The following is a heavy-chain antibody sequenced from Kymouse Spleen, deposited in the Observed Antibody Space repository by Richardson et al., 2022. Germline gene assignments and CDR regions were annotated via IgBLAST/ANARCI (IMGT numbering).Heavy chain of an antibody. CDR2: IKSKTDGGTT. Sequence: EVQLVESGGGLVKPGGSLRLSCAASGFTFSNAWMSWVRQAPGKGLEWVGRIKSKTDGGTTDYAAPVKGRFTISRDDSKNTLYLQMNSLKTEDTAVYYCTTSLELHYYYGMDVWGQGTTVTVSS. CDR1: GFTFSNAW. D-gene: IGHD1-7*01. CDR3: TTSLELHYYYGMDV. J-gene: IGHJ6*02. V-gene: IGHV3-15*01.